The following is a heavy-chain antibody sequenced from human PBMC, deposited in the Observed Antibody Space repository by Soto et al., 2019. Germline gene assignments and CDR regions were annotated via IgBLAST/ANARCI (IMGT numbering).Heavy chain of an antibody. CDR1: GDSVSSNSSA. V-gene: IGHV6-1*01. J-gene: IGHJ4*02. CDR3: ARSSMIVVVITGPFDY. D-gene: IGHD3-22*01. CDR2: TYYRSKLYN. Sequence: PSQTLSLPCAISGDSVSSNSSAWNFIRQSPSRGLEWLGRTYYRSKLYNDYAVSVKSRITINPDTSKNQFSLQLNSVTPEDTAVYYCARSSMIVVVITGPFDYWGQGTLVTVSS.